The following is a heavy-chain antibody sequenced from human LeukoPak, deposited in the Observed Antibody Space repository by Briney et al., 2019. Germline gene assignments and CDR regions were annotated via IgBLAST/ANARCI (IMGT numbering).Heavy chain of an antibody. CDR2: ISSSSCYI. J-gene: IGHJ5*02. CDR1: GFTFSSYT. Sequence: PGGSLRLSCAASGFTFSSYTMIWVRQAPGKGLDWVSSISSSSCYIYYADSLKGRFTISRDNAKNSLYLQMTSLRAEDTAVYYCATQNWFDPWGQGTLVTVSS. V-gene: IGHV3-21*01. CDR3: ATQNWFDP.